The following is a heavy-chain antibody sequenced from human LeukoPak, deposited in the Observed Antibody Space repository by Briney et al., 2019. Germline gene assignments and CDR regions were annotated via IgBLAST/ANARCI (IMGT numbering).Heavy chain of an antibody. Sequence: GGSLRLSCAASGFSFRDYWMSWVRQAPGKGLEWVADITPDGSGRTYVDSVKGRFTISRDKAKNSLYLQMNSLRAEDTAVYYCARVGDGGVFAYWGQGTLVTVSS. CDR1: GFSFRDYW. J-gene: IGHJ4*02. CDR3: ARVGDGGVFAY. CDR2: ITPDGSGR. V-gene: IGHV3-7*01. D-gene: IGHD5-24*01.